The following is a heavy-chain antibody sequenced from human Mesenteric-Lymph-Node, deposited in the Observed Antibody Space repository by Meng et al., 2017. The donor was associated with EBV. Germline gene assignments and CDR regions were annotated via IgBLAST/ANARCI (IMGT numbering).Heavy chain of an antibody. CDR1: GASISSAYYY. D-gene: IGHD3-22*01. CDR3: ATDSSKGYYYFDY. CDR2: MYFGGST. J-gene: IGHJ4*02. Sequence: PQEEPGPGLLKPSGTLSLTCSVSGASISSAYYYWGWIRQTPGKGLEWIGTMYFGGSTNYNPSLESRVTISKDRANNQFSLKLTSVTAADTAVYYCATDSSKGYYYFDYWGRGALVTVSS. V-gene: IGHV4-39*07.